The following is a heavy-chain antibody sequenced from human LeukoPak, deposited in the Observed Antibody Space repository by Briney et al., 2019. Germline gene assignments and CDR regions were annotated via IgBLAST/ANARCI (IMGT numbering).Heavy chain of an antibody. J-gene: IGHJ4*02. V-gene: IGHV4-39*01. CDR3: ARSLGPFRLSYFDY. CDR2: IYYSGST. D-gene: IGHD4/OR15-4a*01. Sequence: PSETLSLTCTVSGGSISSDYWGWIRQPPGKGLEWIGSIYYSGSTYYNPSLKSRVTISVDTSKNQFSLKLSSVTAADTAVYYCARSLGPFRLSYFDYWGQGTLVTVSS. CDR1: GGSISSDY.